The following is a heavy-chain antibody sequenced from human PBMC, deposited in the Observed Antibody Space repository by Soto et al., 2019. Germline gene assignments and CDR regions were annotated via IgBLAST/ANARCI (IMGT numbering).Heavy chain of an antibody. Sequence: SVKVSCKASGGTFSSYAISWVRQAPGQGLEWMGGIIPIFGTANYAQKFQGRVTITADESTSTAYMELSSLRSEDTAVYYCARIREGAWLPYYYGMDVWGQGTTVTVSS. CDR3: ARIREGAWLPYYYGMDV. CDR1: GGTFSSYA. V-gene: IGHV1-69*13. J-gene: IGHJ6*02. CDR2: IIPIFGTA. D-gene: IGHD5-18*01.